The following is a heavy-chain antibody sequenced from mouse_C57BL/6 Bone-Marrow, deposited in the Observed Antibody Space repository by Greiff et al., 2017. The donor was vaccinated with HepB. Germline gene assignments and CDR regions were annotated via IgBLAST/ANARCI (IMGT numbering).Heavy chain of an antibody. J-gene: IGHJ3*01. V-gene: IGHV14-2*01. CDR2: IDPEDGET. CDR1: GFNIKDYY. CDR3: ARDGAGFAY. Sequence: EVQLQQSGAELVKPGASVKLSCTASGFNIKDYYMHWVKQRTEQGLEWIGRIDPEDGETKYAPNFQGKATITADTSSNTAYLQLSSLTSEDTAVYYCARDGAGFAYWGQGTLVTVSA.